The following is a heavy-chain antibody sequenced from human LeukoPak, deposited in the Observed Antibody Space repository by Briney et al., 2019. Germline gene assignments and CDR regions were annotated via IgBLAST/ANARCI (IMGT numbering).Heavy chain of an antibody. CDR1: GGSISSYY. Sequence: SETLSLTCTVSGGSISSYYWSWIRHPAGKGLEWIVRIYTSGSTNYNPSLKSRVTMSVDTSKNQFSLKLSSVTAADTAVYYCARVRYSDVLTGYYGDGYFDYWGQGTLVTVSS. CDR3: ARVRYSDVLTGYYGDGYFDY. V-gene: IGHV4-4*07. D-gene: IGHD3-9*01. CDR2: IYTSGST. J-gene: IGHJ4*02.